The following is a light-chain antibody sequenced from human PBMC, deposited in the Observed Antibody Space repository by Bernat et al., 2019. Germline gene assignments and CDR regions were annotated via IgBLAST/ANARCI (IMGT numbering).Light chain of an antibody. CDR1: SSDVGGYNY. V-gene: IGLV2-14*01. J-gene: IGLJ3*02. CDR2: DVS. Sequence: QFALTQPASVSGSPGQSITISCTGTSSDVGGYNYVSWYQQHPGKAPKLMIYDVSNRPSGVSNRFSGSKSGNTASLTISGLQAEDEADSYCSSYTSSSTLLFGGGPQLTVL. CDR3: SSYTSSSTLL.